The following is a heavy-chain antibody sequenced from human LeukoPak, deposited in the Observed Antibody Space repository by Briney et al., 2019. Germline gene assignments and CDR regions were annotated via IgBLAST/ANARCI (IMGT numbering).Heavy chain of an antibody. CDR1: GGSFSSYY. CDR3: ARDYGDYNYYYMDV. D-gene: IGHD4-17*01. Sequence: PSETLSLTCAVYGGSFSSYYWCWIRQPPGKGLGWIGYIYYSGSTNYNPSLKSRVTISVDTSKNQFSLKLSSVTAADTAVYYCARDYGDYNYYYMDVWGKGTTVTVSS. V-gene: IGHV4-59*01. CDR2: IYYSGST. J-gene: IGHJ6*03.